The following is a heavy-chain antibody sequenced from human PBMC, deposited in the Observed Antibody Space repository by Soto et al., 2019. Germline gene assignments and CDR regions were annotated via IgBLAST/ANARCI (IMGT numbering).Heavy chain of an antibody. CDR3: ARDRGRLAVMVNYGLDD. V-gene: IGHV3-48*02. J-gene: IGHJ4*02. D-gene: IGHD5-18*01. Sequence: PGGSLRLSCAASGFIFSSYSMNWVLQAPGKGLEWVSYISTSSSTIYYADSVKGRFTVSRDNAENSLYLQMNSLRDEDTAVYYCARDRGRLAVMVNYGLDDWGQGTLVNVSS. CDR2: ISTSSSTI. CDR1: GFIFSSYS.